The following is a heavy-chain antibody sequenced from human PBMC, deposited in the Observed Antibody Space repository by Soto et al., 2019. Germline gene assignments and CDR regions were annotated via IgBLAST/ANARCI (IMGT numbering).Heavy chain of an antibody. CDR2: INYSGST. J-gene: IGHJ6*02. CDR3: ARQGGDYAYMDV. D-gene: IGHD4-17*01. CDR1: GGSFSGYY. Sequence: QVQLQQWGAGLLKPSETLSLTCAVYGGSFSGYYWSWMRQPPGKGLEWIGEINYSGSTKYNPSLKSRVTISVDTSINQSSLKLSSVTAADTAVYYCARQGGDYAYMDVWGQGTTVTVSS. V-gene: IGHV4-34*01.